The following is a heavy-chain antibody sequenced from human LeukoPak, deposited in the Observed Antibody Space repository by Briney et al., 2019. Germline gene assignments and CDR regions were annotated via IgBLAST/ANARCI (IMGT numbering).Heavy chain of an antibody. CDR3: ARDRISSIAARPFAFDI. Sequence: PGGALRLSCSASGFTLNSYAIHWGRQAPGQGVGWGGGISYDGSNKYYADSVKGRFTISRDSSKNTLYLQMNSLRAEDTAVYYCARDRISSIAARPFAFDIWGQGTMVTVSS. CDR2: ISYDGSNK. D-gene: IGHD6-6*01. V-gene: IGHV3-30*04. J-gene: IGHJ3*02. CDR1: GFTLNSYA.